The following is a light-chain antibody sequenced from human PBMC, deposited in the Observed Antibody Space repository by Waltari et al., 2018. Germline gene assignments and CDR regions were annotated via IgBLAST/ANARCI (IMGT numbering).Light chain of an antibody. V-gene: IGLV3-10*01. CDR1: ALPKQG. CDR2: EDT. CDR3: YSTDTTETHGI. J-gene: IGLJ2*01. Sequence: YELTQPPSVSVSPGQTARITCSVDALPKQGAYCVKQKSGQAPVLVIYEDTKRPSGIPEKFSGSSSGTMATLTISGAQVEDEADYYCYSTDTTETHGIFGGGTKLTVL.